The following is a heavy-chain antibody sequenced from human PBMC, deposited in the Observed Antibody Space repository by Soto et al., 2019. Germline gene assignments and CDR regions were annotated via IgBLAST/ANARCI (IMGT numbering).Heavy chain of an antibody. D-gene: IGHD2-21*02. Sequence: QVQLQESGPGLVKPSGTLSLTCAVSGGSISSSNWWSWVRQPPGKGLEWIGEIYHSGSTNYNPSLKSRVTISVDKSKNQFSLKLSSVTAADTAVYYCARGGAGTYCGGDCYPHYFDYWGQGTLVTVSS. V-gene: IGHV4-4*02. CDR1: GGSISSSNW. CDR3: ARGGAGTYCGGDCYPHYFDY. J-gene: IGHJ4*02. CDR2: IYHSGST.